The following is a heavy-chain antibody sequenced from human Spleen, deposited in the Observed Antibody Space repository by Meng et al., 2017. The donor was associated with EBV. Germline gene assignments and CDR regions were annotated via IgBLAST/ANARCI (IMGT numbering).Heavy chain of an antibody. V-gene: IGHV4-4*02. CDR3: ARTIYGDYPRIDP. J-gene: IGHJ5*02. CDR2: IFHTETT. D-gene: IGHD4-17*01. Sequence: QVRVQESGPGLVKPSGTLTLTCVVSGGSISSGNWWSWVRQPPGKGLEWIGEIFHTETTNYNPSLKGRVTVSLDKSRNQFFLKLSSVTAADTAVYYCARTIYGDYPRIDPWGQGTLVTVSS. CDR1: GGSISSGNW.